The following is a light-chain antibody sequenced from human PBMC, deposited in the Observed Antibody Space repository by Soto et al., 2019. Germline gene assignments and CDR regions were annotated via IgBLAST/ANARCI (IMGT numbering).Light chain of an antibody. Sequence: QSALTQPAFVSGSPGQSITISCTGTSSDVGGYNDVSWYQQDQGKAPEFMIYDVRNRPSGVSNRFSGSKSGNTASLTISGIQSEDEADSYCSSYTSRSTYVFGTGTKLAVL. J-gene: IGLJ1*01. V-gene: IGLV2-14*01. CDR1: SSDVGGYND. CDR2: DVR. CDR3: SSYTSRSTYV.